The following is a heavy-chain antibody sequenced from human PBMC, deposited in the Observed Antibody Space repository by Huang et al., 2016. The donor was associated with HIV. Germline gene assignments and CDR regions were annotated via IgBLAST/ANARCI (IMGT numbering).Heavy chain of an antibody. J-gene: IGHJ4*02. D-gene: IGHD4-17*01. Sequence: EVQLLESGGGLVQPGGSLGLSCAASGFTFIDFAMSWVRQAPGKGLEWVSAIRGSGHSTYYADSVKGRFTISRDNSKNTLYLQMNKLRVEDTAVYFCAKDPSSPYGDSYFEQWGQGTLVTVSP. CDR1: GFTFIDFA. V-gene: IGHV3-23*01. CDR2: IRGSGHST. CDR3: AKDPSSPYGDSYFEQ.